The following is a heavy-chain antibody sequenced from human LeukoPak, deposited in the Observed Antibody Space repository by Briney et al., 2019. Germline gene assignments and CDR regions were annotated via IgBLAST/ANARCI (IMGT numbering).Heavy chain of an antibody. CDR2: INRSGST. Sequence: PSETLSLTCAVYGGSFSGYYWSWIRQPPGKRLEWIGEINRSGSTNHNPSLKSRVTISVDTSKNQFSLKLSSVTAADTAVYYCARLIVGATPDYWGQGTLVTVSS. J-gene: IGHJ4*02. D-gene: IGHD1-26*01. V-gene: IGHV4-34*01. CDR1: GGSFSGYY. CDR3: ARLIVGATPDY.